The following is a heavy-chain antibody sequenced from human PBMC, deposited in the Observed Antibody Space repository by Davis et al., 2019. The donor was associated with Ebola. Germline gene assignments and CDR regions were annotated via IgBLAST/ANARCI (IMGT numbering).Heavy chain of an antibody. V-gene: IGHV4-34*01. Sequence: GSLRLSCTVSGGSISSYYWSWIRQPPGKGLEWIGEINHSGSTNYNPSLKSRVTISVDTSKNQFSLKLSSVTAADTAVYYCARVDYYGKTSFDYWGQGTLVTVSS. CDR3: ARVDYYGKTSFDY. CDR2: INHSGST. D-gene: IGHD3-10*01. J-gene: IGHJ4*02. CDR1: GGSISSYY.